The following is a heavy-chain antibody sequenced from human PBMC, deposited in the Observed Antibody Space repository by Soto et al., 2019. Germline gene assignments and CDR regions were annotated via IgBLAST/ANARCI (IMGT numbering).Heavy chain of an antibody. Sequence: EVQLLESGGGLVQPGGSLRLSCAASGFTFSSYAMSWVRQAPGKGLEWVSAISGSGGSTYYADSVKGRFTISRDNSKNTLYLQMNSLRAEDTAVYYCAIDKQEYSSSSPQFDYWGQGTLVTVSS. CDR2: ISGSGGST. CDR1: GFTFSSYA. V-gene: IGHV3-23*01. J-gene: IGHJ4*02. CDR3: AIDKQEYSSSSPQFDY. D-gene: IGHD6-6*01.